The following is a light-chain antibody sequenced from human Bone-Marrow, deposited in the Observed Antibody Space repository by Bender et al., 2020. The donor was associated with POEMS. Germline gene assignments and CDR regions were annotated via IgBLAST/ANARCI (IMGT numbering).Light chain of an antibody. CDR2: EVR. CDR1: RSDVGSYNL. Sequence: SALTQPASVSGSPGQSITISCTGTRSDVGSYNLVSWYQQHPGKAPKLLIYEVRKRPSGVSNRFSGSKSDNTASLTISGLQADDEAEYYCCSYAVGRSYVFGTGTKVTVL. CDR3: CSYAVGRSYV. V-gene: IGLV2-23*02. J-gene: IGLJ1*01.